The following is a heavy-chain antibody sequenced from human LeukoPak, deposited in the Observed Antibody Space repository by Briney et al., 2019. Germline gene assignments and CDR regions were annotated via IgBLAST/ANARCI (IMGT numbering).Heavy chain of an antibody. CDR3: ARGTGPPASDIDY. D-gene: IGHD1-14*01. CDR1: GFTLCGYG. J-gene: IGHJ4*02. Sequence: QPGRSLRLSCAASGFTLCGYGVHWVRQAPGKGLEWVAVIWYDGSNKYYADSVKGRFTISRDNSKRTLYLQMNSLRAEDTAVYYCARGTGPPASDIDYWGQGTLVTVSS. CDR2: IWYDGSNK. V-gene: IGHV3-33*01.